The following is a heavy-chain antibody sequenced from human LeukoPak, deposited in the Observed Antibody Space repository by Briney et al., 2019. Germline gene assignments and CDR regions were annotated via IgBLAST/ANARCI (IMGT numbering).Heavy chain of an antibody. CDR3: AGSVRYSSGCLDY. Sequence: GGSLGLSRAASGFTFSSYGMHWVRQAPGKGLEWVAVISYDGSNKYYADSVKGRFTISRDNSKNTLYLQMNSLRAEDTAVYYCAGSVRYSSGCLDYWGQGTLVTVSS. D-gene: IGHD6-19*01. CDR2: ISYDGSNK. CDR1: GFTFSSYG. J-gene: IGHJ4*02. V-gene: IGHV3-30*03.